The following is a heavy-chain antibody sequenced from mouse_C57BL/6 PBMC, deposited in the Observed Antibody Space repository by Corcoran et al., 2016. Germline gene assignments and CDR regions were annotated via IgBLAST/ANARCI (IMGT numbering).Heavy chain of an antibody. CDR2: IFPGSGST. CDR3: ASNYYYGSSHYWYFDV. J-gene: IGHJ1*03. V-gene: IGHV1-75*01. CDR1: GYTFTDYY. D-gene: IGHD1-1*01. Sequence: QVQLQQSGPELVKPGASVKISCKASGYTFTDYYINWVKQRPGQGLEWIGWIFPGSGSTYYNEKFKGKATLTVDKSSSTAYMLLSSLTSEDSAVYFCASNYYYGSSHYWYFDVWGTGTTVTVSS.